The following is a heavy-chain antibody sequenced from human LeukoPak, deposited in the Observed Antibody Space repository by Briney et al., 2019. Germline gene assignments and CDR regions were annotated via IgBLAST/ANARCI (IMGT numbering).Heavy chain of an antibody. CDR2: ISGSGGST. V-gene: IGHV3-23*01. J-gene: IGHJ4*02. CDR3: AKGSEWELRGCLDY. D-gene: IGHD1-26*01. CDR1: GFTFSSYA. Sequence: GGSLRLSCAASGFTFSSYAMSWVRQAPGKGLEWVSAISGSGGSTYYADSVKGRFTISRDNSKNTLYLQMNSLRAEDTAVYYCAKGSEWELRGCLDYWGQGTLVTVSS.